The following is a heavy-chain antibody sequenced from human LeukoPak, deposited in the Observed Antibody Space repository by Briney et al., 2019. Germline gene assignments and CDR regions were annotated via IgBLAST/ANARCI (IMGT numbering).Heavy chain of an antibody. D-gene: IGHD6-13*01. J-gene: IGHJ6*02. CDR2: INPNSGGT. V-gene: IGHV1-2*06. CDR3: ARDFGSSWYSYYYGMDV. Sequence: GASVKVSCKASGYTFTSYYMHWVRQAPGQGLEWMGRINPNSGGTNYAQKFQGRVTMTRDTSISTAYMELSRLRSDDTAVYYCARDFGSSWYSYYYGMDVWGQGTTVTVSS. CDR1: GYTFTSYY.